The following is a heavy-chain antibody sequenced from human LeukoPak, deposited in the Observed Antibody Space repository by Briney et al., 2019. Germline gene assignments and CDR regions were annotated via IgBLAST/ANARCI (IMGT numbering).Heavy chain of an antibody. CDR2: ISYDGSNK. J-gene: IGHJ4*02. V-gene: IGHV3-30-3*01. CDR1: GFTFSSYA. D-gene: IGHD6-13*01. CDR3: ARGAVAAEGAY. Sequence: PGRSLRLSCAASGFTFSSYAMHWVRQAPGKGLEWVAVISYDGSNKYYADSVKGRFTISRDNSKNTLCLQMNSLRAEDTAVYYRARGAVAAEGAYWGQGTLVTVSS.